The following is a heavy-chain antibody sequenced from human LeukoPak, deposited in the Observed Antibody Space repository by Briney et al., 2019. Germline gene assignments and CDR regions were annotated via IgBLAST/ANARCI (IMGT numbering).Heavy chain of an antibody. V-gene: IGHV3-23*01. CDR3: AKSPGGRLHN. Sequence: GGSLRLSCAASGFTFSSSAMSWVRQAPGKGLQWVSSISGSGDRTYYADSVKGRFTISRDNSKNTLYLQMNSLRAEDTAVYYCAKSPGGRLHNWGQGTLVTVSS. CDR1: GFTFSSSA. D-gene: IGHD3-16*01. CDR2: ISGSGDRT. J-gene: IGHJ4*02.